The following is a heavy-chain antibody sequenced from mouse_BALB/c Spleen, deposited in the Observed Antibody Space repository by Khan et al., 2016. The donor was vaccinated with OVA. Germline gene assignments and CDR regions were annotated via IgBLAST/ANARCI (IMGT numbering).Heavy chain of an antibody. J-gene: IGHJ2*01. CDR1: GFSLTSYG. CDR2: IWAGGST. CDR3: ARLEDI. V-gene: IGHV2-9*02. D-gene: IGHD1-3*01. Sequence: QVRLQQSGPGLVAPSQSLSITCTVSGFSLTSYGVYWVRQPPGKGLEWRGVIWAGGSTNYNSAFMSRLSISKENSKSQVFLKMNSLQADDTAVYYCARLEDIWGQGTTLTVSS.